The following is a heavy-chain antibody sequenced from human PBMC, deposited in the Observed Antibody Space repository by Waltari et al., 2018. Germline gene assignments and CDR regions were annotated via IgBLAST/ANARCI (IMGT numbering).Heavy chain of an antibody. Sequence: QVQLQQWGAGLLKPSETLSLTCAVSGGSISSYYWSWIRQPAGKGLEWIGRIYTSGSTNYNPALKSRVTMSVDTSKNQCSRKLSSVTAADTAVYYCASVVVVVAATSPDYYYYMDVWGKGTTVTVSS. CDR1: GGSISSYY. CDR2: IYTSGST. CDR3: ASVVVVVAATSPDYYYYMDV. J-gene: IGHJ6*03. D-gene: IGHD2-15*01. V-gene: IGHV4-59*10.